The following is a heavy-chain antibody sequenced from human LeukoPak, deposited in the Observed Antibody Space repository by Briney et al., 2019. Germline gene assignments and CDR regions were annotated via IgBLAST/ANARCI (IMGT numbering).Heavy chain of an antibody. CDR2: ISYDGSNK. J-gene: IGHJ6*02. D-gene: IGHD2-15*01. Sequence: PGRSLRLSCAASGFTFSSYAMHWVRQAPGKGLEWVAGISYDGSNKYYADSVKGRFTISRDNSKNTLYLQMNSLRAEDTAVYYCARKYYCSSGSCYSTFMDVWGQGTTVTVSS. V-gene: IGHV3-30*04. CDR1: GFTFSSYA. CDR3: ARKYYCSSGSCYSTFMDV.